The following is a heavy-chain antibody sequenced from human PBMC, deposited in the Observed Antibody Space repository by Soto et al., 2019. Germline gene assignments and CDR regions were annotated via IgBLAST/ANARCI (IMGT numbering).Heavy chain of an antibody. D-gene: IGHD2-2*01. V-gene: IGHV3-74*01. CDR3: ARDLSSCSSARCYSYYYGMDV. J-gene: IGHJ6*02. CDR1: GFNFSRYW. Sequence: GGSLRLSCTASGFNFSRYWTHWVRQDPGRELVWVSHINSDGRRTSYADSVKGRFTISRDNAKNTLYLQMNSLRAEDTAVYYCARDLSSCSSARCYSYYYGMDVWGQGTSVTFSS. CDR2: INSDGRRT.